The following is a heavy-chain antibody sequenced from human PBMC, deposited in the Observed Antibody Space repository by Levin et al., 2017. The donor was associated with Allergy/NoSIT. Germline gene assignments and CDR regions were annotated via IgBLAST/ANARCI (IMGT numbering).Heavy chain of an antibody. CDR3: AKDIVLLGSGWYYWYFDR. CDR1: GFTFSSYA. Sequence: PGGSLRLSCAASGFTFSSYAMSWVRQAPGKGLEWVSAISGSGGSTYYAASVKGRFTISRDKSKNTLYLQMNSLRAEDTAVYYCAKDIVLLGSGWYYWYFDRWGRGTLVTVSS. CDR2: ISGSGGST. V-gene: IGHV3-23*01. D-gene: IGHD6-19*01. J-gene: IGHJ2*01.